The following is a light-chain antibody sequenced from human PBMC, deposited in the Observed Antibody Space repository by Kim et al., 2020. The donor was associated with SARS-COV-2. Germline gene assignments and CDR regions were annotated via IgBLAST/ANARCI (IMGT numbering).Light chain of an antibody. Sequence: DVQMTQSPSSLSASIRDRVTITCRASQSISTFLNWYQQKPGKPPNLLIYDASSLQSGVPSRFSGSGSGTDFTLTISSLQPEDFATYYCQQSYNTPSTFGQGTKLEI. CDR3: QQSYNTPST. CDR2: DAS. CDR1: QSISTF. V-gene: IGKV1-39*01. J-gene: IGKJ2*02.